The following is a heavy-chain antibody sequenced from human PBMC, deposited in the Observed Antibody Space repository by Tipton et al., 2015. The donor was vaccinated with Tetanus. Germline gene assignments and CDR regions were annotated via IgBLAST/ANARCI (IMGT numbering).Heavy chain of an antibody. CDR2: IYPGDSDT. CDR3: ARRRSAVLGGSYHWYFDL. CDR1: GYSFASFW. D-gene: IGHD2-15*01. Sequence: QSGPEVKKPGESLKISCKGSGYSFASFWVGWVRQMPGKGLEWMGIIYPGDSDTRYSPSFQGQVTISTDKSISTAYVQWTSLQASDTAIYYCARRRSAVLGGSYHWYFDLWGRGTLVTVSS. J-gene: IGHJ2*01. V-gene: IGHV5-51*01.